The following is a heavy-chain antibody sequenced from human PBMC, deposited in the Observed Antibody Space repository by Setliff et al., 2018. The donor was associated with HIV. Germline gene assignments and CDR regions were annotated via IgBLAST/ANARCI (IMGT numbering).Heavy chain of an antibody. CDR2: IIPNSGGT. CDR1: GYVFSDYQ. Sequence: ASVKVSCQASGYVFSDYQIHWVRQAPGQGLEYMGYIIPNSGGTMFARKFQDRVTITRDTSISTVYLELSRLTSDDTAVYFCARDPELKQWLVRSPSFYFDYWGQGTLVTVSS. J-gene: IGHJ4*02. V-gene: IGHV1-2*02. D-gene: IGHD6-19*01. CDR3: ARDPELKQWLVRSPSFYFDY.